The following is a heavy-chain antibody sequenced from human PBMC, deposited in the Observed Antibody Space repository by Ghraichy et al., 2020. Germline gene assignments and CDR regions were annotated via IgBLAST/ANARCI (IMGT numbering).Heavy chain of an antibody. CDR3: ARGYSNYVGGY. J-gene: IGHJ4*02. V-gene: IGHV4-61*01. Sequence: SETLSLTCTVSGGSVSSGSYYWRWIRQLPGKGLEWIGFIYYSGSTNYNTSLKSRVTISVYTSNNQFSLKLSSVTASDTAVYYCARGYSNYVGGYWGQGTLVTVSS. D-gene: IGHD4-11*01. CDR2: IYYSGST. CDR1: GGSVSSGSYY.